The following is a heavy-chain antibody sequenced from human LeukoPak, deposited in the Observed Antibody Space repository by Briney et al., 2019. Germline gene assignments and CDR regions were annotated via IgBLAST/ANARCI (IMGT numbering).Heavy chain of an antibody. CDR1: GFIFGSYA. CDR3: AKEDYYDSRGHIKLDDFDV. V-gene: IGHV3-23*01. Sequence: PGGSLRLSCAVSGFIFGSYAMGWVRQAPRKGLEWVSTISGPGDNTYYADSVKGRFTISRDNSKNTLYLQMNSLRAEDTAIYYCAKEDYYDSRGHIKLDDFDVWGQGTMVTVSS. D-gene: IGHD3-22*01. J-gene: IGHJ3*01. CDR2: ISGPGDNT.